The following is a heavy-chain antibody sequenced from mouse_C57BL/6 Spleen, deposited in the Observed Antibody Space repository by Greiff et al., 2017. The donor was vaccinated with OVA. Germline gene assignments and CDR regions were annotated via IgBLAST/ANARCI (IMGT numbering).Heavy chain of an antibody. Sequence: VKLMESGPGLVAPSQSLSITCTVSGFSLTSYGVHWVRQPPGKGLEWLVVIWSDGSTTYNSALKSRLSISKDNSKSQVFLKMNSLQTDDTAMYYGARHEDYGGYYYAMDYWGQGTSVTVSS. V-gene: IGHV2-6-1*01. CDR1: GFSLTSYG. J-gene: IGHJ4*01. CDR2: IWSDGST. D-gene: IGHD2-4*01. CDR3: ARHEDYGGYYYAMDY.